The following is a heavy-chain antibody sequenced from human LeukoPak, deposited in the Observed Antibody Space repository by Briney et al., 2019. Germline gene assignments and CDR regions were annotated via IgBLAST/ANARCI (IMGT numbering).Heavy chain of an antibody. CDR2: INDNGDGT. D-gene: IGHD2-2*02. V-gene: IGHV3-23*01. Sequence: GGSLRLSCAASGFTFSSYAMSWVRQAPGKGLKWVSTINDNGDGTYYADSVKGRFTISRDNSYNTVSLQMNSLRDEDTGVYYCTKPDCPSTSCYTLDYWGQGILVTVSS. CDR3: TKPDCPSTSCYTLDY. J-gene: IGHJ4*02. CDR1: GFTFSSYA.